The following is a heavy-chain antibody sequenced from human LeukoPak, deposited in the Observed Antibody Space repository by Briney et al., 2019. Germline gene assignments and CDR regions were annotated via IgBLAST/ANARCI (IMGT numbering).Heavy chain of an antibody. CDR2: ISGSGGST. J-gene: IGHJ4*02. V-gene: IGHV3-23*01. CDR3: ARDTGYFDY. Sequence: GGSLRLSCAASGFTFSRYGMSWVRQAPGKGLEWVSAISGSGGSTYYADSVKGRFTISRDNSKNTLYLQMNSLRAEDTAVYYCARDTGYFDYWGQGTLVTVSS. CDR1: GFTFSRYG. D-gene: IGHD4-17*01.